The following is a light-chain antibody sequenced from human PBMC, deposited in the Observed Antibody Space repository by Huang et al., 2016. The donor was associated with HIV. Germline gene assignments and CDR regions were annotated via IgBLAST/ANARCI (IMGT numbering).Light chain of an antibody. Sequence: EIVMTQSPATLSVSPGEKATLSCRDSQGIGRDLAWYQQKPGQTPRLLIFNASTRSTGVPARFSGSGSGKEFTLTISSLQSEDFAVYYCQQYNNWLWTFGQGTKVEI. J-gene: IGKJ1*01. CDR3: QQYNNWLWT. CDR2: NAS. V-gene: IGKV3-15*01. CDR1: QGIGRD.